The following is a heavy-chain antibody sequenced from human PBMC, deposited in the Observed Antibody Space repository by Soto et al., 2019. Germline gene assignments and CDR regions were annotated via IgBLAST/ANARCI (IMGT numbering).Heavy chain of an antibody. CDR2: IYYSGST. CDR1: GGSISSSSYY. V-gene: IGHV4-39*02. D-gene: IGHD6-13*01. J-gene: IGHJ5*02. CDR3: ARPKTIGAAAGKGWFDP. Sequence: SETLSLTCTVSGGSISSSSYYWAWIRQPPGKGLEWIGSIYYSGSTYYNPSLKSRVTISVDTSKNHFSLKLSSVSAPDTAVYYCARPKTIGAAAGKGWFDPWGQGTLVTVS.